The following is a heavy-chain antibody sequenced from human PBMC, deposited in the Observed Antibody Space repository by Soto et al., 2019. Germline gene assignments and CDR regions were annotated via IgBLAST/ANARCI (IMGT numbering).Heavy chain of an antibody. Sequence: GGSLRLSCAASGFTFSSYGMHWVRQAPGKGLEWVAVIWYDGSNKYYADSVKGRFTISRDNSKNTLYLQMNSLRAEDTAVYYCARVRKDQYYYYGMDVWGQGTTVTVSS. CDR3: ARVRKDQYYYYGMDV. J-gene: IGHJ6*02. CDR2: IWYDGSNK. V-gene: IGHV3-33*01. CDR1: GFTFSSYG.